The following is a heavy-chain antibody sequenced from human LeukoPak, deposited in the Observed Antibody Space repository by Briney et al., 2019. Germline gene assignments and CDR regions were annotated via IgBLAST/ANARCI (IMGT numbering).Heavy chain of an antibody. J-gene: IGHJ4*02. D-gene: IGHD3-10*01. CDR2: ISGSGGST. V-gene: IGHV3-23*01. Sequence: GGSLRLSCAASGFTFSSYAMSWVRQAPGKGLEWVSAISGSGGSTYYADSVKGRFTISRDNAKNSLYLQMNSLRAEDTAVYYCARGELLWFGELFAFDYWGQGTLVTVSS. CDR1: GFTFSSYA. CDR3: ARGELLWFGELFAFDY.